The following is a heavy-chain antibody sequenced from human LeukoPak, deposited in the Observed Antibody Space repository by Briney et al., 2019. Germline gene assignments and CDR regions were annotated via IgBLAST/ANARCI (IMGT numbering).Heavy chain of an antibody. J-gene: IGHJ4*02. CDR3: VRSRNSEQYSFDY. CDR1: GGSISSGDYY. D-gene: IGHD1-26*01. Sequence: SQTLSLTCTVAGGSISSGDYYWTWIRQHPGKGLEWIGYIYYNGGTYYNPSLKSQVTISADTSRNQFSLKLTSVTGADTAMYYCVRSRNSEQYSFDYWGQGVLVTVSS. V-gene: IGHV4-31*01. CDR2: IYYNGGT.